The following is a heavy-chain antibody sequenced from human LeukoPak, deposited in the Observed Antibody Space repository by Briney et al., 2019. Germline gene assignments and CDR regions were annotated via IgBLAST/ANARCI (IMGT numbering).Heavy chain of an antibody. CDR3: ARGIRGVRKYYYMDV. V-gene: IGHV1-8*01. CDR2: MNPNSGNT. J-gene: IGHJ6*03. D-gene: IGHD3-10*01. CDR1: GYTFTRYG. Sequence: ASVKVSCKASGYTFTRYGIKWVPQATGQGLEWMGWMNPNSGNTGYAQKFQGSVTMTRTTSISTAYMEVSSLRSEDTAVYYCARGIRGVRKYYYMDVWGKGTTVTISS.